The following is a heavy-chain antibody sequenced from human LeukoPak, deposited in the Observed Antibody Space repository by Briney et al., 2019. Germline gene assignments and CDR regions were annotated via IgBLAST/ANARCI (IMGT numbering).Heavy chain of an antibody. CDR1: GGSISSGDYY. CDR2: IYYSGST. J-gene: IGHJ6*03. D-gene: IGHD2-8*01. Sequence: SQTLSLTCTVSGGSISSGDYYWSWIRQPPGKGLEWIGYIYYSGSTYYNPSLKSRVTISVDTSKNQFSLKLSSVTAADTAVYYCASSCTNGVCSTGYYYYMNVWGKGTTVAVSS. CDR3: ASSCTNGVCSTGYYYYMNV. V-gene: IGHV4-30-4*08.